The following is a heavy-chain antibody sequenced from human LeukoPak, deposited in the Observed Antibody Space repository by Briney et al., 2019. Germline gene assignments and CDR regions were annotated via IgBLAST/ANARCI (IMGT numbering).Heavy chain of an antibody. CDR2: INHSGST. V-gene: IGHV4-34*01. J-gene: IGHJ4*02. D-gene: IGHD5-18*01. CDR1: GGPFRGYY. Sequence: AETLTLTCAVYGGPFRGYYWSWIRQPPGKGLEWIGEINHSGSTNYYPSLKSRVTISVDTSKNQFSLKLVSVTAAATAVYYCARRTSEISSGLDTLYYFDYWGQGTLVTVSS. CDR3: ARRTSEISSGLDTLYYFDY.